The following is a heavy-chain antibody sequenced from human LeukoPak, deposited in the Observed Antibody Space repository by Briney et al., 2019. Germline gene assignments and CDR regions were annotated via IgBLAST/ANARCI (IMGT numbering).Heavy chain of an antibody. CDR2: IYPGESIYASENT. J-gene: IGHJ4*02. V-gene: IGHV4-4*07. CDR1: GVSISAYY. Sequence: PSETLSLTCSVSGVSISAYYWSWIRQPAGKGLEWIGRIYPGESIYASENTNYNPSLKSRVSMSGDTSKNQVSLKLRSVTAADTAVYYCARRGSSRDFDYWGQGTLVTVSS. CDR3: ARRGSSRDFDY. D-gene: IGHD6-6*01.